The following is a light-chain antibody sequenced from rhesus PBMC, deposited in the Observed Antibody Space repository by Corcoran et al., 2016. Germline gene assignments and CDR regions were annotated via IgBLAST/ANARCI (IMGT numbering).Light chain of an antibody. Sequence: DIVMTQSPDSLAVSLGERVTINCKSSQSLLYSSNNKNYLAWYQQKPGQAPKLLIYWASTRESGVPNLFRGSGSVTDFTLTISGLQAEDVAVYYCQQYYTTPYSFGQGTKVEIK. CDR2: WAS. CDR3: QQYYTTPYS. J-gene: IGKJ2*01. V-gene: IGKV4-1*01. CDR1: QSLLYSSNNKNY.